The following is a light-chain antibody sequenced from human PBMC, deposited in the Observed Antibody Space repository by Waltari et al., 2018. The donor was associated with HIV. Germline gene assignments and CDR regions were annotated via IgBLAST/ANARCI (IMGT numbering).Light chain of an antibody. CDR1: SSDIGGYTY. Sequence: QSALTQPPSASGSPGQSVTISCTGTSSDIGGYTYVSWYQQSPGKAPKLRIYEVSKLPSGVPDPFAGSKSANTASLSVAGLQAEDEADYYCSSYGGSANLLFGGGTKLTVL. CDR3: SSYGGSANLL. V-gene: IGLV2-8*01. CDR2: EVS. J-gene: IGLJ2*01.